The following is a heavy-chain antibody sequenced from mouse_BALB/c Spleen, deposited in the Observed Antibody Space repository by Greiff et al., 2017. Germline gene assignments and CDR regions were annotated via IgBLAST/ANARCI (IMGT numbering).Heavy chain of an antibody. CDR1: GFSLTSYG. CDR3: AKRYGNYEGYAMDY. Sequence: QVQLKESGPGLVAPSQSLSITCTVSGFSLTSYGVHWVRQSPGKGLEWLGVIWRGGSTDYNAAFMSRLSITKDNSKSQVFFKMNSLQADDTAIYYCAKRYGNYEGYAMDYWGQGTSVTVSS. J-gene: IGHJ4*01. V-gene: IGHV2-5*01. CDR2: IWRGGST. D-gene: IGHD2-10*02.